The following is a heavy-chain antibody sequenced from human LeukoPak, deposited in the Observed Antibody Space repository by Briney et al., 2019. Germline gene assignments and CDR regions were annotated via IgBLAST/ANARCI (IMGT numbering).Heavy chain of an antibody. Sequence: ASVKVSCKASGYTFTSYGISWVRQAPGQGLEWMGWIIPILGIANYAQKFQGRVTITADKSTSTAYMELSSLRSEDTAVYYCARAGYYDILTGWRGAFDIWGQGTMVTVSS. CDR2: IIPILGIA. CDR1: GYTFTSYG. CDR3: ARAGYYDILTGWRGAFDI. J-gene: IGHJ3*02. D-gene: IGHD3-9*01. V-gene: IGHV1-69*10.